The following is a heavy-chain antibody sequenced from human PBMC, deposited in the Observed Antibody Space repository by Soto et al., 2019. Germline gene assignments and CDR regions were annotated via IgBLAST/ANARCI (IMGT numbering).Heavy chain of an antibody. CDR3: ARVLSGTRSFDY. CDR2: ISSRSNYT. Sequence: PGGSLRLSCAASGFTFGAHYMTWIRQAPGKGLEWLSYISSRSNYTDYADSVKGRFTTSRDNAKNSLYLQMNSLRAEDTAVYYCARVLSGTRSFDYWGQGTLVTVSS. CDR1: GFTFGAHY. J-gene: IGHJ4*02. D-gene: IGHD5-12*01. V-gene: IGHV3-11*05.